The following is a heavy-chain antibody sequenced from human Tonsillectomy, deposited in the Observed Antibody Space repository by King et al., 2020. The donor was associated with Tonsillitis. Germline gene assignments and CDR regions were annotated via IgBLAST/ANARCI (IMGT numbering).Heavy chain of an antibody. Sequence: VQLVESGGGVVQPGRSLRLSCAASGFTFSSYGMNWVRQAPGKGLEWVAVISYDGSNKYYADSVKGRFTISRDNSKNTLYLQMNSLRAEDTAVYYCAKGKTSHYYYGMDFWGQGTTVTVSS. CDR3: AKGKTSHYYYGMDF. CDR2: ISYDGSNK. J-gene: IGHJ6*02. CDR1: GFTFSSYG. V-gene: IGHV3-30*18.